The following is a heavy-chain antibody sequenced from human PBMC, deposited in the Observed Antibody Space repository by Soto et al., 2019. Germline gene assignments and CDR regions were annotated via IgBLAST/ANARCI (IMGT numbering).Heavy chain of an antibody. CDR3: ARARIVVSGTIVDF. CDR1: VYSVTSGSY. D-gene: IGHD1-7*01. J-gene: IGHJ4*02. CDR2: VYLSGHT. Sequence: SETLSLTCTVSVYSVTSGSYWGLFRQPPEKGLEWIGSVYLSGHTYHNPSLMSRVTISIDTSKNQFSLKLTSVTAADTAVYYCARARIVVSGTIVDFWGLGTLVTVSS. V-gene: IGHV4-38-2*02.